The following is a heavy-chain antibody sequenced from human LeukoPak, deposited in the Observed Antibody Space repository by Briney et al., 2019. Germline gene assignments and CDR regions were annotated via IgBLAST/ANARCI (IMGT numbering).Heavy chain of an antibody. J-gene: IGHJ6*02. Sequence: PSETLSLTCTVSGGSFSSYDWSWIRQPPGKGLEWIGYIYYSGSTDYNPSLKGRVTISDDTSKNQFYLKLNSVTAADTAVYYCARSLQYGNNNYYYYGMDVWGQGTTVTVSS. CDR2: IYYSGST. D-gene: IGHD2/OR15-2a*01. CDR1: GGSFSSYD. CDR3: ARSLQYGNNNYYYYGMDV. V-gene: IGHV4-59*01.